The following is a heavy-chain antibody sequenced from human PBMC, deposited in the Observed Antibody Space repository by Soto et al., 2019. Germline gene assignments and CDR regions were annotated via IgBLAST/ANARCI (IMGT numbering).Heavy chain of an antibody. D-gene: IGHD4-17*01. J-gene: IGHJ4*02. CDR3: AKGVYGDYVSDY. Sequence: GSLRLSCAASGFTFSSYGMSWVRQAPGKGLEWVSAISGSGDKTYYADSVKGRFTISRDNSKNTLYLQMNSLGAEDTAVYYCAKGVYGDYVSDYWGQGTLVTVSS. V-gene: IGHV3-23*01. CDR1: GFTFSSYG. CDR2: ISGSGDKT.